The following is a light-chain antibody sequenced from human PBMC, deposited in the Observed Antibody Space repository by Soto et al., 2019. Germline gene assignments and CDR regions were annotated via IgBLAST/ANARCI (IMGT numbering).Light chain of an antibody. Sequence: EVVMTQSPATLSVSPGEIVTLSFRASQSVRSNLAWYQQKPGQAPRLLIYDASNRATGIPDRFSGSGSGTDFTLTISRLEPEDFAVYYCQQYGSSPRTFGQGTKVDIK. J-gene: IGKJ1*01. V-gene: IGKV3-20*01. CDR2: DAS. CDR3: QQYGSSPRT. CDR1: QSVRSN.